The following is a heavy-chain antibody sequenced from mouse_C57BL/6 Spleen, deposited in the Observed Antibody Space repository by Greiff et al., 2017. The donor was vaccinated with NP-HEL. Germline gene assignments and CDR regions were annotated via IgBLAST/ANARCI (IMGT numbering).Heavy chain of an antibody. D-gene: IGHD1-1*01. CDR3: ARDGGNYYGSSPWFAY. Sequence: QVQLQQPGAELVRPGSSVKLSCKASGYTFTSYWMHWVKQRPIQGLEWIGNIDPSDSETHYNQKFKDKATLTVDKSSSTAYMQLSSLTSEDSAVYYCARDGGNYYGSSPWFAYWGQGTLVTVSA. CDR1: GYTFTSYW. J-gene: IGHJ3*01. V-gene: IGHV1-52*01. CDR2: IDPSDSET.